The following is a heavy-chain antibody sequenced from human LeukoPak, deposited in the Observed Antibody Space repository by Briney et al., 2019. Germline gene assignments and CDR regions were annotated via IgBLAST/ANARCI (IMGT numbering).Heavy chain of an antibody. J-gene: IGHJ4*02. CDR2: ISGSGGST. CDR1: GFTFSSYG. CDR3: AKLLSGYNSIFDY. V-gene: IGHV3-23*01. Sequence: GGSLRLSCAASGFTFSSYGMSWVRQAPGKGLEWVSAISGSGGSTYYADSVKGRFTISRDNSKNTLYLQMNSLRAEDTAVYYCAKLLSGYNSIFDYWGQGTLVTVSS. D-gene: IGHD5-12*01.